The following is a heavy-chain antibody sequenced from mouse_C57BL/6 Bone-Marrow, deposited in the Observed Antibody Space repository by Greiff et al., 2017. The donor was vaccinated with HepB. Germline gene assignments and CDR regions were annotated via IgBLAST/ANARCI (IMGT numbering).Heavy chain of an antibody. CDR1: GYTFTSYG. J-gene: IGHJ2*01. CDR2: IYPRSGNT. V-gene: IGHV1-81*01. D-gene: IGHD2-3*01. CDR3: AREGLLRSGDY. Sequence: QVQLKQSGAELARPGASVKLSCKASGYTFTSYGISWVKQRTGQGLEWIGEIYPRSGNTYYNEKFKGKATLTADKSSSTAYMELRSLTSEDSAVYFCAREGLLRSGDYWGQGTTLTVSS.